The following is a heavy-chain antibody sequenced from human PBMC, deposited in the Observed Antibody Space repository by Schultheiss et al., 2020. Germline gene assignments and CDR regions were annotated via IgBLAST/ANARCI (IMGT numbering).Heavy chain of an antibody. J-gene: IGHJ6*02. Sequence: SETLSLTCTVSGGSISSYYWSWIRQPPGKGLEWIGEINHSGSTNYNPSLKSRVTISVDTSKNQFSLKLSSVTAADTAVYYCARDGSAMDVWGQGTTVTVSS. CDR3: ARDGSAMDV. V-gene: IGHV4-34*01. CDR1: GGSISSYY. CDR2: INHSGST.